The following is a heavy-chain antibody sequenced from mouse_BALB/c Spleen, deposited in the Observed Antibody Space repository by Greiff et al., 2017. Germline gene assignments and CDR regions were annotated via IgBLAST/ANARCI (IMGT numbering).Heavy chain of an antibody. CDR2: IYPGNSDT. Sequence: EVQLQQSGTVLARPGASVKMSCKASGYTFTSYWMHWVKQRPGQGLEWIGAIYPGNSDTSYNQKFKGKAKLTAVTSTSTAYMQLSSLTNEDSAVYYCTRDYYGSGVYYLDYWGQGTTLTVSA. V-gene: IGHV1-5*01. CDR3: TRDYYGSGVYYLDY. D-gene: IGHD1-1*01. J-gene: IGHJ2*01. CDR1: GYTFTSYW.